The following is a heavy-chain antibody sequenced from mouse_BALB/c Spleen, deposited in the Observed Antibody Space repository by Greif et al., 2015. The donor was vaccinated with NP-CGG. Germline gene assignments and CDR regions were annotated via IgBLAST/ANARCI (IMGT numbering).Heavy chain of an antibody. CDR1: GYTFTSYW. CDR3: ARSGNYAMDY. Sequence: QVQLQQPGAELAKPGASVKMSCKASGYTFTSYWMHWVKQRPGQGLEWIGYINPSTGYTEYNQKFRDKATLTADKSSSTAYMQLSSLTSEDSAVYYCARSGNYAMDYWGQGTSVTVSS. V-gene: IGHV1-7*01. D-gene: IGHD1-1*02. J-gene: IGHJ4*01. CDR2: INPSTGYT.